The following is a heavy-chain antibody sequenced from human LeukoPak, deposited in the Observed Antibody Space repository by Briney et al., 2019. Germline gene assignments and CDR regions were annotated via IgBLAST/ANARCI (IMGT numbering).Heavy chain of an antibody. CDR3: ARHSRQWLVQGGPYYFDY. Sequence: GESLRISCKGSGYSFTSYWIGWVRQMPGKGLEWMGIIYPGDSDTRYSPSFQGQVTISADKSISTAYLQWSSLKASDTAMYYCARHSRQWLVQGGPYYFDYWGQGTLVTVSS. J-gene: IGHJ4*02. V-gene: IGHV5-51*01. CDR2: IYPGDSDT. D-gene: IGHD6-19*01. CDR1: GYSFTSYW.